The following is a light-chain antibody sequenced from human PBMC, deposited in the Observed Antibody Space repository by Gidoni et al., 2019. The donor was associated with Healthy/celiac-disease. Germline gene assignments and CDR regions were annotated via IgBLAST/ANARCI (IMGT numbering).Light chain of an antibody. CDR3: QSYDSSLSGSRV. Sequence: QSVLTQPPSVSGAPGQRVPISCTGSSSNIGAGYDVHWYQQLPGPAPKLLIYGNSNRPSGVPDRFSGSKSGTSASLAITGLQAEDEADYYCQSYDSSLSGSRVFGGGTKLTVL. V-gene: IGLV1-40*01. CDR2: GNS. J-gene: IGLJ2*01. CDR1: SSNIGAGYD.